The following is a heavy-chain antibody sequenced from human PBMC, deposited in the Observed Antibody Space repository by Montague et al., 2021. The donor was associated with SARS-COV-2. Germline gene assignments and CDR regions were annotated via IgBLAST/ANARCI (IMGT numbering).Heavy chain of an antibody. J-gene: IGHJ6*02. CDR2: ISHSGST. V-gene: IGHV4-34*01. Sequence: SETLSLTCAVYGGSLSGYYWSWIRQPPGKGLEWIGEISHSGSTNYNPSLKSRVTISVDTSKNQFSLKLSSVTAADTAVYYCARGILLRYFDWTYYYYGMDVWGQGTTVTVSS. CDR1: GGSLSGYY. CDR3: ARGILLRYFDWTYYYYGMDV. D-gene: IGHD3-9*01.